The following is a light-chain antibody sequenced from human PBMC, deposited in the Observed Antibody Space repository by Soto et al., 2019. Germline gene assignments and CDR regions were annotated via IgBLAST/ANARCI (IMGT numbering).Light chain of an antibody. V-gene: IGKV3-15*01. CDR2: GAS. CDR3: QQYDNWPPRAT. Sequence: EIVMTQSPATLSVSPGERATLSCRASQSVSSNLAWYQQKPGQAPRLLIYGASTRATGIPVRFSGSGSGTEFTLTISSLQSEDFAVYYCQQYDNWPPRATFGPGTKVDIK. J-gene: IGKJ3*01. CDR1: QSVSSN.